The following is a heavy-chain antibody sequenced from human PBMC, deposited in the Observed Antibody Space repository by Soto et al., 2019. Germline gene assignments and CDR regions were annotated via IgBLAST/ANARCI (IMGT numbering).Heavy chain of an antibody. CDR3: IRDSIDGLIYSGMDV. CDR1: GFIFSNYW. CDR2: INTGGGST. Sequence: EEQLVESGGGLVQPGGSLRLSCVGSGFIFSNYWMHWVRQTPGKGLVWVARINTGGGSTSYADSVKGRFTISRDNTKNTLYLQMHSLRAEDTAVYYCIRDSIDGLIYSGMDVWGQGTTVTV. D-gene: IGHD2-2*01. J-gene: IGHJ6*02. V-gene: IGHV3-74*01.